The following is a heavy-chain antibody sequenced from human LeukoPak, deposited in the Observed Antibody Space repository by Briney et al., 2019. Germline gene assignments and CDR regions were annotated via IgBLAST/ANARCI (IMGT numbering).Heavy chain of an antibody. CDR2: IYSGGST. CDR3: ATRSAYYTYYFDY. V-gene: IGHV3-53*01. Sequence: GGSLRLSCAASGFTVSSNYMTWVRQAPGKGLEWVSVIYSGGSTYYADSVKGRFTISRDNSKNTLYHQMNSLRAEDTAVYYCATRSAYYTYYFDYWGQGTLVTVSS. D-gene: IGHD3-22*01. J-gene: IGHJ4*02. CDR1: GFTVSSNY.